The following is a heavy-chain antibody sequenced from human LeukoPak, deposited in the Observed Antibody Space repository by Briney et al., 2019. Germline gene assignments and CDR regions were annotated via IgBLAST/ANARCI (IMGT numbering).Heavy chain of an antibody. CDR1: GGSISSGDYY. CDR3: ARKYRRIAAAGTLFDY. J-gene: IGHJ4*02. Sequence: PSQTLSLTCTVSGGSISSGDYYWSWIRQPPGKGLEWIGYIYYSGSTYYNPSLKSRVTISVDTSKNQFSLKLSSVTAADTAVYYCARKYRRIAAAGTLFDYWGQGTLVTVSS. V-gene: IGHV4-30-4*08. CDR2: IYYSGST. D-gene: IGHD6-13*01.